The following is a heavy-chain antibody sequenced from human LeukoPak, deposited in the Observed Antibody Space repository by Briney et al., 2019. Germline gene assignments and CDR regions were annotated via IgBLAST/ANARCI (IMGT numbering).Heavy chain of an antibody. Sequence: GGSLRLPCAASGFTFSTYAMSWVRQAPGKGLEWVSAISGSGGSTYYADSVKGRFTISRDNSKNTLHLQMNSLRAEDTAIYYCAIKAKGDYWGQGTLVTVSS. V-gene: IGHV3-23*01. J-gene: IGHJ4*02. CDR3: AIKAKGDY. D-gene: IGHD3-10*01. CDR2: ISGSGGST. CDR1: GFTFSTYA.